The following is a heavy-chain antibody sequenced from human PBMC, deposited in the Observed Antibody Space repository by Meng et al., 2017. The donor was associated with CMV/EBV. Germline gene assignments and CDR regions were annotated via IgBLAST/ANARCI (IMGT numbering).Heavy chain of an antibody. CDR2: IYTSGST. J-gene: IGHJ4*02. CDR1: GDSISSYY. Sequence: QVPLQDSGPGLVKPSGTLSLTCTISGDSISSYYWSCIRQPAGKGLEWIGRIYTSGSTNYNPSLKSRVTMSVDTSKNQFSLKLSSVTAADTAVYYCARDSSGWYPHFDYWGQGTLVTVSS. CDR3: ARDSSGWYPHFDY. D-gene: IGHD6-19*01. V-gene: IGHV4-4*07.